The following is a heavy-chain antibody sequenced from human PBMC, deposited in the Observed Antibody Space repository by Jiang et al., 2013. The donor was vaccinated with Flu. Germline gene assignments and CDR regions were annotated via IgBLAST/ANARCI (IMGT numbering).Heavy chain of an antibody. V-gene: IGHV2-5*05. CDR1: GFSLTTSGVA. D-gene: IGHD2-15*01. Sequence: KPTQTLTLTCTFSGFSLTTSGVAVGWIRQPPGKPLEWLAVIYWDGDKRYASSLKSTLTVAQDTSKNQVVLTMTNMDPLDTGTYYCIQSGRRKVGDCSGGRCYSIDYWGQGTLVTVSS. CDR2: IYWDGDK. J-gene: IGHJ4*02. CDR3: IQSGRRKVGDCSGGRCYSIDY.